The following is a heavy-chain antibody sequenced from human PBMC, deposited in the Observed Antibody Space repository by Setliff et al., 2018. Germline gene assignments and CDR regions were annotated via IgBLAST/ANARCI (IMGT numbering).Heavy chain of an antibody. V-gene: IGHV4-4*07. CDR1: GGSISNYY. CDR3: ARKGISALSGAFDM. CDR2: IYTSGST. Sequence: ASETLSLTCTVSGGSISNYYWSWIRQPAGKGLEWIGRIYTSGSTNYNPSLKSRVTMSVDTSKNQFSLKPSSVTAADTAVYYCARKGISALSGAFDMWGQGTMVTVSS. J-gene: IGHJ3*02. D-gene: IGHD1-26*01.